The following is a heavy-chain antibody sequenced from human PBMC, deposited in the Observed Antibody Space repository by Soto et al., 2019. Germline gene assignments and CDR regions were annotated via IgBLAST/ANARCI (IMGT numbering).Heavy chain of an antibody. CDR1: GFTFSSYG. CDR2: IWYDGSNK. V-gene: IGHV3-33*01. Sequence: QVQLVESGGGLVQPGRSLRLSCAASGFTFSSYGMHWVRQAPGKGLEWVAVIWYDGSNKYYADSVKGRFTISRDNYKNTLYLQMNSLRAEDTAVYYCARDLDGYNLDYWGQGTLVTVSS. CDR3: ARDLDGYNLDY. J-gene: IGHJ4*02. D-gene: IGHD5-12*01.